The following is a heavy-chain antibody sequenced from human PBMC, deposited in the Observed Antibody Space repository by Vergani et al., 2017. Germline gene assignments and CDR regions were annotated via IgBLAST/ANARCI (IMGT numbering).Heavy chain of an antibody. CDR3: ARDPSVRGVIIANYFDY. D-gene: IGHD3-10*01. CDR1: GFVFGNYH. J-gene: IGHJ4*02. V-gene: IGHV3-21*02. CDR2: ISGGSGFK. Sequence: EVQMVESGGGLIKPGGSLRLSCSTSGFVFGNYHIQWIRQAPGKGLDWVSSISGGSGFKNYAESVTGRFTISRDNAKNSLYLQMNSLRAEDTAVYYCARDPSVRGVIIANYFDYWGQGTLVTVSS.